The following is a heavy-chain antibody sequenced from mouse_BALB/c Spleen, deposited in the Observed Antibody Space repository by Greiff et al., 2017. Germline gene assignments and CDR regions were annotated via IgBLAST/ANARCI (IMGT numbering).Heavy chain of an antibody. CDR2: IWSGGST. D-gene: IGHD2-5*01. Sequence: QVQLKESGPGLVQPSQSLSITCTVSGFSLTSYGVHWVRQSPGKGLEWLGVIWSGGSTDYNAAFISRLSISKENSKSQVFLKMNSLQANDTAIYYCARNDYSSYEFAYWGQGTLVTVSA. V-gene: IGHV2-2*02. CDR3: ARNDYSSYEFAY. J-gene: IGHJ3*01. CDR1: GFSLTSYG.